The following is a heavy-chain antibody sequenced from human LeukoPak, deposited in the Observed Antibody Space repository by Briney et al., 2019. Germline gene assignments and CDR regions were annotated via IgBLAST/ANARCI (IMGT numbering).Heavy chain of an antibody. CDR3: ARHPYSTRRPAYYFDY. CDR1: GGSISSSSYY. CDR2: IYYSGST. J-gene: IGHJ4*02. D-gene: IGHD6-13*01. V-gene: IGHV4-39*01. Sequence: SETLSLTCTVSGGSISSSSYYWGWIRQPPGKGLEWIVSIYYSGSTYYNPSLKSRVTVSVDTSKNQFSLRLTSVTAADTAVYYCARHPYSTRRPAYYFDYWGQGTLVTVSS.